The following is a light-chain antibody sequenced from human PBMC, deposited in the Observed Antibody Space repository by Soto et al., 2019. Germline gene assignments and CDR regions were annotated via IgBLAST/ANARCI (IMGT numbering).Light chain of an antibody. CDR2: GAS. CDR3: QQYGSSPSMYT. Sequence: EIVLTQSPGTLSLSPGERATLSCRASQSVSSSSLAWYQQKPGQAPRLLIYGASSMATGIPDRFSGRGYGIEFTRTISILEPEDFAVYYCQQYGSSPSMYTFGQGTKLEIK. J-gene: IGKJ2*01. CDR1: QSVSSSS. V-gene: IGKV3-20*01.